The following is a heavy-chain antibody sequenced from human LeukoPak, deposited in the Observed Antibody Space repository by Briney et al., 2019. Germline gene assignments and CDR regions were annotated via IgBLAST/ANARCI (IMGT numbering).Heavy chain of an antibody. Sequence: ASVKVSCKASGGTFSSYAISWVRQAPGQGLEWMGRINPKTGDTKYAQRFQGRVTMTRDTSINTAYMELSRLISADTALYYCARYREGGRSSPRPWGDYWGHGTFVTVSS. V-gene: IGHV1-2*02. CDR1: GGTFSSYA. CDR2: INPKTGDT. J-gene: IGHJ4*01. D-gene: IGHD2-2*01. CDR3: ARYREGGRSSPRPWGDY.